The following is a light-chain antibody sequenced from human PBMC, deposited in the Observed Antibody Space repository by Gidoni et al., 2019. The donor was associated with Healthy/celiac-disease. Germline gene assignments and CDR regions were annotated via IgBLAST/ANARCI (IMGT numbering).Light chain of an antibody. CDR3: QQYDNPLT. V-gene: IGKV1-33*01. CDR2: DAS. Sequence: DIQMHQSPSSLSASVGDRVTITCQASQDISNYLNWYQQKPEKAPKLLIYDASNLETGVPPRFSGSGSGTDFTFTISSLQPEDIATYYCQQYDNPLTFGGGTKVEIK. J-gene: IGKJ4*01. CDR1: QDISNY.